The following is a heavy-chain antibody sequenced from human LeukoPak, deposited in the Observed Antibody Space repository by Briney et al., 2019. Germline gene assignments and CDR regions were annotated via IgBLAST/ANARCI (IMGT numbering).Heavy chain of an antibody. CDR1: GFSFSSYW. Sequence: GGPLRLSCEGSGFSFSSYWMTWVRQLPGKGPEWVANIRQDESERYFADSVKGRFTISRDNAKKSVYLHMSSLRAEDTALYYCARLSAYYYGSYFYYYMDVWGKGTTVTVSS. D-gene: IGHD3-10*01. J-gene: IGHJ6*03. V-gene: IGHV3-7*01. CDR3: ARLSAYYYGSYFYYYMDV. CDR2: IRQDESER.